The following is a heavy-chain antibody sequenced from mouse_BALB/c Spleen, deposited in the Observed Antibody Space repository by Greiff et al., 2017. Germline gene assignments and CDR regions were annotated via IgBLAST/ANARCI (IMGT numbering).Heavy chain of an antibody. Sequence: EVKVEESGGGLVKPGGSLKLSCAASGFAFSSYDMSWVRQTPEKRLEWVAYISSGGGSTYYPDTVKGRFTISRDNAKNTLYLQMSSLKSEDTAMYYCARHYAYYFDYWGQGTTLTVSS. V-gene: IGHV5-12-1*01. CDR3: ARHYAYYFDY. D-gene: IGHD2-12*01. J-gene: IGHJ2*01. CDR1: GFAFSSYD. CDR2: ISSGGGST.